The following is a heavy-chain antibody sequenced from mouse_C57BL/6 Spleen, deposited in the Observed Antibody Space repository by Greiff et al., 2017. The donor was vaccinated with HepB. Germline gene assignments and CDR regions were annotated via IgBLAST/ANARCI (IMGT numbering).Heavy chain of an antibody. D-gene: IGHD1-1*01. J-gene: IGHJ2*01. CDR2: IWTGGGT. V-gene: IGHV2-9-1*01. CDR3: ARNRGTVVATDYFDY. Sequence: VQVVESGPGLVAPSQSLSITCTVSGFSLTSYAISWVRQPPGKGLEWLGVIWTGGGTNYNSALKSRLSISKDNSKSQVFLKMNSLQTDDTARYYCARNRGTVVATDYFDYWGQGTTLTVSS. CDR1: GFSLTSYA.